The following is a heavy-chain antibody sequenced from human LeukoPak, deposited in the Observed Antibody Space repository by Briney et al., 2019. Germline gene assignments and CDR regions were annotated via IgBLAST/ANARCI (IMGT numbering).Heavy chain of an antibody. CDR2: IFYNGNT. CDR3: ARVSKMAGWIDY. CDR1: GGSFSSGTYY. V-gene: IGHV4-61*01. J-gene: IGHJ4*02. Sequence: SETLSLTRTVSGGSFSSGTYYWTWIRQSPGKGLEWIGYIFYNGNTDYNPSHKSRVTISVDTSKNQFSLRLTSVTAADTAVYYCARVSKMAGWIDYWGQGTLVTVSS. D-gene: IGHD2-15*01.